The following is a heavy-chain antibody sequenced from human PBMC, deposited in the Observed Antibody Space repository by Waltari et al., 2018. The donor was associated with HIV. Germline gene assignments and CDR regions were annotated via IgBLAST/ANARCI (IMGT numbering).Heavy chain of an antibody. CDR2: IKQDESEK. Sequence: EVQLVESGGGLVQPGGSLRLSCAASEFTFKHYWMTWVRQAPGKGLEWVANIKQDESEKYYVDSVKGRFTISRDNAKNSLFLQMNSLRAEDTAVYYCAREALYDSSGYYFDYWGQGTLVTVSS. CDR3: AREALYDSSGYYFDY. V-gene: IGHV3-7*01. J-gene: IGHJ4*02. CDR1: EFTFKHYW. D-gene: IGHD3-22*01.